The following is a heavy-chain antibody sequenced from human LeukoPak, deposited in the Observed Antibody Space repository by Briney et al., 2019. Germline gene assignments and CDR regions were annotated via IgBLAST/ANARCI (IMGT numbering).Heavy chain of an antibody. Sequence: SETLSLTCTVSGGSISSSSYYWGWIRQPPGKGLEWIAYIDYRGSTTYNPSLRSRVTISVDTSRNQFSLKLSSVTAADTAVYYCARDHCSGGSCYFRSGAFDIWGQGTMVTVSS. CDR3: ARDHCSGGSCYFRSGAFDI. D-gene: IGHD2-15*01. V-gene: IGHV4-61*01. CDR2: IDYRGST. CDR1: GGSISSSSYY. J-gene: IGHJ3*02.